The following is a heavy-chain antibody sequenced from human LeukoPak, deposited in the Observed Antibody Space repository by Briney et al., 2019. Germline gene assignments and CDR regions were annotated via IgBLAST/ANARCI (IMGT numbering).Heavy chain of an antibody. V-gene: IGHV3-30*18. CDR3: AKDYSYGTLGAFDI. CDR2: ISYDGSNK. D-gene: IGHD5-18*01. J-gene: IGHJ3*02. Sequence: PGGSLRLSCAASGFTFSSYGMHWVRQAPGKGLKWVAVISYDGSNKYYADSVKGRFTISRDNSKNTLYLQMNSLRAEDTAVYYCAKDYSYGTLGAFDIWGQGTMVTVSS. CDR1: GFTFSSYG.